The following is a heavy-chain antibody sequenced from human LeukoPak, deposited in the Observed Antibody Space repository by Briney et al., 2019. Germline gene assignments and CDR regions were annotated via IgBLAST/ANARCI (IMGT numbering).Heavy chain of an antibody. CDR3: AKDLREWYYDPNGNYFSYGMDV. J-gene: IGHJ6*02. D-gene: IGHD3-22*01. CDR1: GFTFRKHY. V-gene: IGHV3-11*01. Sequence: MPGGSLRLSCAASGFTFRKHYMSWIRQAPGRGPEWVAYIGASGSTRYYRDSVNGRFTISRDNAKNSLHLQMNSLTAEDTAVYYCAKDLREWYYDPNGNYFSYGMDVWGQGTTVVVSS. CDR2: IGASGSTR.